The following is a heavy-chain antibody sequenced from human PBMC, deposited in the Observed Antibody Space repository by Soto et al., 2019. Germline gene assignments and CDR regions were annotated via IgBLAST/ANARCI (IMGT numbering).Heavy chain of an antibody. CDR3: ASYYDILTGYNY. D-gene: IGHD3-9*01. Sequence: SETLSLTCAVYGGSFSGYYWSWIRQPPGKGLEWIGEINHSGSTNYNPSLKSRVTISVDTSKNQFSLKLSSVTAADTAVYYCASYYDILTGYNYWGQGTLVTV. CDR1: GGSFSGYY. J-gene: IGHJ4*02. V-gene: IGHV4-34*01. CDR2: INHSGST.